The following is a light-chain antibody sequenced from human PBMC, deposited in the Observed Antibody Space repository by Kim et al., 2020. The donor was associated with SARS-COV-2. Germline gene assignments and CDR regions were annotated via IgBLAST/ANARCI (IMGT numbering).Light chain of an antibody. Sequence: DIQMTQYPSSLSASVGDRVTITCRANQTISRYLNWYHQKPGKAPKLLIYAASSLQSGVPSRFSGSGSGTEFTLTISSLQPEDFATYYCQQSYSTPSWTFGQGTKVDIK. CDR2: AAS. CDR3: QQSYSTPSWT. V-gene: IGKV1-39*01. J-gene: IGKJ1*01. CDR1: QTISRY.